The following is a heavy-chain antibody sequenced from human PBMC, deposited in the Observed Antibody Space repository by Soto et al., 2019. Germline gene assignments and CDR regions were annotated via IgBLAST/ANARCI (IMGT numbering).Heavy chain of an antibody. V-gene: IGHV1-18*01. CDR2: ISAYNGNT. CDR3: ARDSEDSSSWYHNWFDP. J-gene: IGHJ5*02. Sequence: QVQLVKSGAEVKKPGASVKVSCKASGYTFTSYGISWVRQAPGQGLEWMGWISAYNGNTNYAQKLQGRVTMTTDTSTSTAYMELRSLRSDDTAVYYCARDSEDSSSWYHNWFDPWGQGTLVTVSS. CDR1: GYTFTSYG. D-gene: IGHD6-13*01.